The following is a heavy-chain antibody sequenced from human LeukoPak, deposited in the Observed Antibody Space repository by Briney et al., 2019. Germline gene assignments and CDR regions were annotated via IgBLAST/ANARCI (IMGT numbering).Heavy chain of an antibody. D-gene: IGHD1-26*01. CDR2: IYSGGIT. CDR3: ARDGSADRTFYFYY. CDR1: GFSVSGNY. J-gene: IGHJ4*02. Sequence: GGSLRLSCAAPGFSVSGNYMNWVRQAPGKGLEWVSVIYSGGITYYADSVRGRFSMSRDSPKNTVYLQMNSLRAEDTAVYYCARDGSADRTFYFYYWGQGTLVTVSS. V-gene: IGHV3-66*01.